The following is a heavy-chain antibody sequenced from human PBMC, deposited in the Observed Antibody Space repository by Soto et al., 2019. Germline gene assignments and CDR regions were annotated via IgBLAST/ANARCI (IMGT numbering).Heavy chain of an antibody. V-gene: IGHV5-51*01. D-gene: IGHD2-15*01. CDR3: ARIGLYCSGGSCVGYPPQNNYGMDV. CDR1: GYSFTSYW. CDR2: IYPGDSDT. Sequence: PGESLKISCKGSGYSFTSYWIGWVRQMPGKGLEWMGIIYPGDSDTRYSPSFQGQVTISADKSISTAYLQWSSLKASDTAMYYCARIGLYCSGGSCVGYPPQNNYGMDVWGQGTTVTVSS. J-gene: IGHJ6*02.